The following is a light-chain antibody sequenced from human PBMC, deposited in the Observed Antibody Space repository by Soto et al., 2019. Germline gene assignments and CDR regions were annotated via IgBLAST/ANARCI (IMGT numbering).Light chain of an antibody. V-gene: IGLV2-23*02. CDR1: NSNVGGYKL. Sequence: QSALTQPPSASGSPGQSITISCTGTNSNVGGYKLVSWYQQHPGKAPKLMIFEVNKRPSGVSNRFSGSKSGNTASLTISGLKVEDEADYYCSSYGGSTTYVFGTGTKVTVL. J-gene: IGLJ1*01. CDR3: SSYGGSTTYV. CDR2: EVN.